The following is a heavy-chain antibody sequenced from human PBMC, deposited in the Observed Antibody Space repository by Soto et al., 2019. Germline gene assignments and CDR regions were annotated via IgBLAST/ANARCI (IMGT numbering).Heavy chain of an antibody. CDR3: ARAKRSGYDRGDSYYHSMDV. CDR1: GGTSSNFV. D-gene: IGHD3-3*01. CDR2: ILPMFGAV. V-gene: IGHV1-69*06. Sequence: QVQLVQSGTEVKKSGSSVKVSCKASGGTSSNFVITWVRQAPGQGLEWLGGILPMFGAVKYAQKFQDRLTITAVRSTQTAAMELDSLRSEDTAVYYCARAKRSGYDRGDSYYHSMDVWGHGTTVMVSP. J-gene: IGHJ6*01.